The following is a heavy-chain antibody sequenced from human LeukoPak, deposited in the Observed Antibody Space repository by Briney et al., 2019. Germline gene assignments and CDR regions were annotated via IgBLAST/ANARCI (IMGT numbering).Heavy chain of an antibody. Sequence: GGSLRLSCAASGFTSSSHWMHWVRQAPGKGLVWVSRINGDGSTINYADAVKGRFTISRDNAKNTLHLQMNSLRVDDTAVYYCARDFPGYCSGGSCYSHYWGQGTLVTVSS. CDR1: GFTSSSHW. CDR2: INGDGSTI. V-gene: IGHV3-74*01. CDR3: ARDFPGYCSGGSCYSHY. J-gene: IGHJ4*02. D-gene: IGHD2-15*01.